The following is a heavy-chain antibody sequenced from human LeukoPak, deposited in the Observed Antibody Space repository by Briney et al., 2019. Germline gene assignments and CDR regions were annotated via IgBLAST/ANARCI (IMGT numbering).Heavy chain of an antibody. J-gene: IGHJ4*02. D-gene: IGHD3-3*01. CDR2: IYYSGST. V-gene: IGHV4-59*01. Sequence: SETLSLTCTVSGGSISSYYWSWIRQPPGKGLEWIGYIYYSGSTSYNPSLKSRVTISLDTSKNHFSLKVTSMTAADTGVYYCARSLPGAIGAADFWGQGTLVTVSS. CDR3: ARSLPGAIGAADF. CDR1: GGSISSYY.